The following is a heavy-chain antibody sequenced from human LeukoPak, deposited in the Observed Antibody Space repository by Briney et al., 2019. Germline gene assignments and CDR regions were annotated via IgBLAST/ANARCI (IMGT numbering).Heavy chain of an antibody. J-gene: IGHJ3*02. Sequence: PGGSLRLSCGASGFTFSSYAMSWVRQAPGKGLEWVSAIGSGTYYADSVKGRFTISRDNSKNTLYLQMNSLRAEDTAVYYCARDRGYDAFDIWGQGTMVTVSS. CDR3: ARDRGYDAFDI. CDR2: IGSGT. CDR1: GFTFSSYA. D-gene: IGHD5-12*01. V-gene: IGHV3-23*01.